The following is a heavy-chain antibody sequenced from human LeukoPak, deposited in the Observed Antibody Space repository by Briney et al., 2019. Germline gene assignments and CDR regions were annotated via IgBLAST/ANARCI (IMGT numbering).Heavy chain of an antibody. D-gene: IGHD1-1*01. J-gene: IGHJ4*02. V-gene: IGHV3-21*01. CDR3: ARDPGDDMAENFDY. CDR2: ISSSSSYI. Sequence: GGSLRLSCAASGFTFSSYSMNWVRQAPGKGLEWVSSISSSSSYIYYADSVKGRFTISRDNAKNSLYLQMNSLRAEDTAVYYCARDPGDDMAENFDYWGQGTLVTVSS. CDR1: GFTFSSYS.